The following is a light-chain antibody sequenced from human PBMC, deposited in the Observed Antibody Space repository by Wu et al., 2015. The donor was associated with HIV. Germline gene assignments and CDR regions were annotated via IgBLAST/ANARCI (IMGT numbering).Light chain of an antibody. Sequence: EIVLTQSPGTLSLSPGERATLSCRASQNIADSYLAWYQQKPDQAPRLLIYGASTTTTDIPDRFRGSGSGTEFTLTITRLEPEDFAEYYCQQYGNSPWTFGQGTRVEIK. CDR2: GAS. J-gene: IGKJ1*01. V-gene: IGKV3-20*01. CDR3: QQYGNSPWT. CDR1: QNIADSY.